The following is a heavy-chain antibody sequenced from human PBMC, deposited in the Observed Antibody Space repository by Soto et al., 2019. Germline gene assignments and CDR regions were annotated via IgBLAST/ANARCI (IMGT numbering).Heavy chain of an antibody. CDR2: ISGSGGST. Sequence: RRLSCAASGFTFSSYAMSWVRQAPGKGLEWVSAISGSGGSTYYADSVKGRFTISRDNSKNTLYLQMNSLRAEDTAVYYCAKEYQLLWAYYGMDVWGQGTTVTVSS. V-gene: IGHV3-23*01. CDR3: AKEYQLLWAYYGMDV. J-gene: IGHJ6*02. D-gene: IGHD2-2*01. CDR1: GFTFSSYA.